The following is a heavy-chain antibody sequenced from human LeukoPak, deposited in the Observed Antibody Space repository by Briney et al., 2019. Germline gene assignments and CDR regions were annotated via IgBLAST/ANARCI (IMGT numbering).Heavy chain of an antibody. D-gene: IGHD3-9*01. V-gene: IGHV4-38-2*02. CDR1: GYSISSGYY. Sequence: SETLSLTCAVSGYSISSGYYWGWTRQPPGKGLEWIGSIYHSGSTYYNPSLKSRVTISVDTSKNQFSLKLSSVTAADTAVYYCARDPLVDYDILTGYSVWGQGTLVTVSS. J-gene: IGHJ4*02. CDR3: ARDPLVDYDILTGYSV. CDR2: IYHSGST.